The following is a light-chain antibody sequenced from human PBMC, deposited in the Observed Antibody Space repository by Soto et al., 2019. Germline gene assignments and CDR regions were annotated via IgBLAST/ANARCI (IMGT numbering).Light chain of an antibody. Sequence: DIQMTQSPSSVSASVGDRVTITCLASQPITNWLAWYQQKPGKAPKLLIYKASTLKSGVPSRFSGSGSGTEFTLTISSLQPDDFATYYCQHYNSYSEAFGQGTKVDI. CDR1: QPITNW. CDR3: QHYNSYSEA. V-gene: IGKV1-5*03. CDR2: KAS. J-gene: IGKJ1*01.